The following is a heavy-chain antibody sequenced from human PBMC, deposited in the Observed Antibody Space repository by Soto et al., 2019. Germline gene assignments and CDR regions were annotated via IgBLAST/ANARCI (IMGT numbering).Heavy chain of an antibody. CDR2: IDPSDSYT. D-gene: IGHD3-10*01. Sequence: PXESLKIACKGSGYSCTSYWISWVRQIPGKGLEWMGRIDPSDSYTNYSPSFQGHVTISADKSISTAYLQWSSLKASDTAMYYCARYQGSGSYPDHYYGMDVWGQGTTVTVSS. CDR1: GYSCTSYW. J-gene: IGHJ6*02. V-gene: IGHV5-10-1*01. CDR3: ARYQGSGSYPDHYYGMDV.